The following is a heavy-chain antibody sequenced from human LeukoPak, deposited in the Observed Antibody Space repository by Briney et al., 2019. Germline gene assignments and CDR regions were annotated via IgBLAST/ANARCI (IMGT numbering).Heavy chain of an antibody. Sequence: KPGGSLRLSCAASGFTFSDYYMSWIRQAPGKGLEWVSYISDSSYYTKYADSVKGRFTISRDNAKKSLYLQMNSLRAEYTAVYYCAREGCSGGRCYNSYYWGQRTLVTVSS. D-gene: IGHD2-15*01. CDR1: GFTFSDYY. V-gene: IGHV3-11*05. J-gene: IGHJ4*02. CDR2: ISDSSYYT. CDR3: AREGCSGGRCYNSYY.